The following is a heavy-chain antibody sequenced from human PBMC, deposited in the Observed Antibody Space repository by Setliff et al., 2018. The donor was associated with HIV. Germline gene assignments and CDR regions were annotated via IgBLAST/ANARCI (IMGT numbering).Heavy chain of an antibody. CDR1: GDSISSSTYY. CDR3: ARGGVSPFDP. D-gene: IGHD3-3*01. V-gene: IGHV4-39*01. Sequence: TLSLTCTVSGDSISSSTYYWGWIRQPPGKGLEWIGSIFYSGTSYYNPSLKSRVTISVDTSKNQFSLNLSSVTAADTAVYYCARGGVSPFDPWGQGTLVTVSS. CDR2: IFYSGTS. J-gene: IGHJ5*02.